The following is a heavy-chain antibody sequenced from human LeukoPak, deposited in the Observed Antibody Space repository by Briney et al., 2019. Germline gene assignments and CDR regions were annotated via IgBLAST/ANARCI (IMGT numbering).Heavy chain of an antibody. V-gene: IGHV3-21*01. CDR2: ISSSNSYI. J-gene: IGHJ3*02. CDR1: GFTFSSYS. D-gene: IGHD3-22*01. Sequence: GGSLRLSCAASGFTFSSYSMNWVRQAPGKGLEWVSSISSSNSYIYYADSVKGRFTISRDNAKNSLYLQMNSLRAEDTALYYCAREGARDSSGYYGDAFDTWGQGTMVTVSS. CDR3: AREGARDSSGYYGDAFDT.